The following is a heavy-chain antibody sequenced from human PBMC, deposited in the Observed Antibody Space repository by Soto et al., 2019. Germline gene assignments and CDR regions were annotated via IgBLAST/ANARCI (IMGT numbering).Heavy chain of an antibody. J-gene: IGHJ6*02. D-gene: IGHD6-6*01. CDR1: GFTFDDYA. V-gene: IGHV3-9*01. Sequence: GGSLRLSCAASGFTFDDYAMHWVRQAPGKSLEWVSGISWNSGSIGSADSVKGRFTISRDNAKNSLYLQMNSLRAEDTALYYCAKDRAIAARRVGSMDVWGQGTTVTVSS. CDR2: ISWNSGSI. CDR3: AKDRAIAARRVGSMDV.